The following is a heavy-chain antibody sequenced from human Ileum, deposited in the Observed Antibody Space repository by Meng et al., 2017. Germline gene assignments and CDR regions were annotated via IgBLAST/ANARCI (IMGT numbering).Heavy chain of an antibody. D-gene: IGHD1-14*01. J-gene: IGHJ4*02. CDR3: AKAAAYNLDI. CDR1: GVSISSDIW. Sequence: GLLQGSGPVLVKPPGNRFVSCAVSGVSISSDIWWVWVRQPQGKGMEWIGEIFQSGSTNYNPSLKSRVSISVDKSKNHLSLSLSSVTAADTAVYYCAKAAAYNLDIWGQGALVTVSS. CDR2: IFQSGST. V-gene: IGHV4-4*03.